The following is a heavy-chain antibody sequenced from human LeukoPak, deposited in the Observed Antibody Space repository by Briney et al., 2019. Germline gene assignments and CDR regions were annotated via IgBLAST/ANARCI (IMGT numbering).Heavy chain of an antibody. CDR2: INPNSGGT. Sequence: GASVKVSCKSSGYTFNGYYMHWVRQAPGQGLEWMGWINPNSGGTNYAQKFQGRVTMTRDTSISTAYMELSRLRSDDTAVYYCARDYYDSSGYYSSVPPLDYWGQGTLVTVSS. V-gene: IGHV1-2*02. J-gene: IGHJ4*02. CDR3: ARDYYDSSGYYSSVPPLDY. CDR1: GYTFNGYY. D-gene: IGHD3-22*01.